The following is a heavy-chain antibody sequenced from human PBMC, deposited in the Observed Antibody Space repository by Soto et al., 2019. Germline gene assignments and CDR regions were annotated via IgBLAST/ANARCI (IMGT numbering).Heavy chain of an antibody. CDR3: ARVMDGPTYLPSGLDY. D-gene: IGHD2-8*01. V-gene: IGHV4-4*02. CDR1: GGSISSNNW. CDR2: IFHDGSV. Sequence: VQLQESGPGLVKPSGTLSLTCAVSGGSISSNNWWSWVRQPPGKGLEWIGEIFHDGSVNYNPSLSGRVTISLDKSNNQVSLNLNSVTAADTALYYCARVMDGPTYLPSGLDYWGQGTLVTVSS. J-gene: IGHJ4*02.